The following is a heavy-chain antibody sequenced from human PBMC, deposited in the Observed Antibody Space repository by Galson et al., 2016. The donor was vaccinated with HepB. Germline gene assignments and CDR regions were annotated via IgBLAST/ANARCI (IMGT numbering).Heavy chain of an antibody. D-gene: IGHD5-24*01. CDR3: ARDGPNYNYDF. V-gene: IGHV3-48*04. J-gene: IGHJ4*02. Sequence: GSLRLSCAASGFTFRKYGFNWVRLTPGKGLEWLSYIESYSKIIRYTESVRGRFTVSRDNAKNSVYLQLSGLRVEDTAIYYCARDGPNYNYDFWGQGTRVTVFS. CDR1: GFTFRKYG. CDR2: IESYSKII.